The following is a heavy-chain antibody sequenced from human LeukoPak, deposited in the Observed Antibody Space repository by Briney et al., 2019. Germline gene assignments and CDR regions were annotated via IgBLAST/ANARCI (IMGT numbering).Heavy chain of an antibody. CDR2: INPSGGST. J-gene: IGHJ4*02. Sequence: AXVKVSRKASGYTFTSYYMHWVRQAPGQGLEWMGIINPSGGSTSYAQKFQGRVTMTRDTSTSTVYMELSSLRSEDTAVYYCARDLIGAMVPFDYWGQGTLVTVSS. D-gene: IGHD5-18*01. CDR3: ARDLIGAMVPFDY. V-gene: IGHV1-46*01. CDR1: GYTFTSYY.